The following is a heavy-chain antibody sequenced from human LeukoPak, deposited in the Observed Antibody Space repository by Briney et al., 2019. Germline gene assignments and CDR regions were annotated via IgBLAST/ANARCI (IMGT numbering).Heavy chain of an antibody. CDR3: AKQWVDC. J-gene: IGHJ4*02. V-gene: IGHV3-23*01. D-gene: IGHD1-26*01. CDR1: GFPFNNYA. CDR2: ISESGDKT. Sequence: PGGSLRLSCAASGFPFNNYAMNWVRQAPGKGLEWVSSISESGDKTDYADSVRGRFTISRDNSQNTLYLQMNSLRVEDTALYYCAKQWVDCWGQGTLVTVSS.